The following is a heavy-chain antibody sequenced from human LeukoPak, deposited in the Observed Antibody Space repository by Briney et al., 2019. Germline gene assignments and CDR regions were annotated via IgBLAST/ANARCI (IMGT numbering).Heavy chain of an antibody. J-gene: IGHJ4*02. CDR1: GGSFSGYY. D-gene: IGHD2-15*01. CDR3: ARWVCSGGSCSIDY. V-gene: IGHV4-59*01. Sequence: PSETLSLTCAVYGGSFSGYYWSWLRQPPGKGREGIGYIYYSGSTNYNPSLKSRVTISVDTSKNQFSLKLTSVTAADTAVYYCARWVCSGGSCSIDYWGQGTLVTVSS. CDR2: IYYSGST.